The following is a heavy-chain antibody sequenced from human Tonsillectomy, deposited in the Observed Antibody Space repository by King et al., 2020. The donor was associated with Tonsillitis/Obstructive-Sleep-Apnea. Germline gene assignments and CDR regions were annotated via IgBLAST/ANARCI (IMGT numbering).Heavy chain of an antibody. J-gene: IGHJ5*02. CDR3: ARGDVDIIAAEFGQTRQPNWFDP. D-gene: IGHD5-12*01. Sequence: QLVQSGAEVKKTGECLQISCKGSGYSFASYYIAWVRQMPGKGLEWLGIIYPGDSDTRYSPSFQGQVTISADKSISTAYLQWSSLQASDTAMYYCARGDVDIIAAEFGQTRQPNWFDPWGQGTLVTVSS. V-gene: IGHV5-51*01. CDR2: IYPGDSDT. CDR1: GYSFASYY.